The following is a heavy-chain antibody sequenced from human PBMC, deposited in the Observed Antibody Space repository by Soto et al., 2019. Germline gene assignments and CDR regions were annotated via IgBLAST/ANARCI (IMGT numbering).Heavy chain of an antibody. CDR3: ARTDAYNSSFFDS. CDR2: IYHTGRT. Sequence: QVQLQEMGPGLVKPSQTLTITCSVSGDSVNSAYWSWIRQLPGKGLEWMGHIYHTGRTFYNPSLKSRVAISIDTSQLLFSLKVRSVTAADTAVYYCARTDAYNSSFFDSWGQGTVVTVSS. J-gene: IGHJ4*02. CDR1: GDSVNSAY. V-gene: IGHV4-31*03. D-gene: IGHD6-6*01.